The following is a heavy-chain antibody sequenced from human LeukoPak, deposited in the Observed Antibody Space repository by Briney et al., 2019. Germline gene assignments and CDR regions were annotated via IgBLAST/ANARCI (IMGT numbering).Heavy chain of an antibody. D-gene: IGHD3-10*01. J-gene: IGHJ4*02. CDR2: ISFDGSNK. V-gene: IGHV3-30*04. CDR1: GFTFSTYA. Sequence: PGGSLRLSCAASGFTFSTYAMHWVRQAPGKGLEWVTLISFDGSNKYYADSVKGRFTISRDNSKNTLYLQMNSLRAEDTAIYYCAKVTYGSGTYGVFDLWGQGTLVTVSS. CDR3: AKVTYGSGTYGVFDL.